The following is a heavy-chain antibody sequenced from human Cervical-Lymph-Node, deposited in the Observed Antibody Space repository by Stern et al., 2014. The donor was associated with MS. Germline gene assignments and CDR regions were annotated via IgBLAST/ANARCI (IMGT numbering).Heavy chain of an antibody. D-gene: IGHD3-10*01. CDR3: AKGTGDNWFDP. V-gene: IGHV1-69*06. CDR1: GG. J-gene: IGHJ5*02. Sequence: VQLVESGADVKKPGSAVRVSCKASGGVSWLRQAPGQGLEYMGGIIRPVGTAHYAQRFQGRLTITADTSRNTTYMELRSLRSDDTAVYYCAKGTGDNWFDPWGQGTLVSVSP. CDR2: IIRPVGTA.